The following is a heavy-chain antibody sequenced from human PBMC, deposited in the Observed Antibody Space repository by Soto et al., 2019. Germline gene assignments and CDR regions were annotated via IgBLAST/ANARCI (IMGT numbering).Heavy chain of an antibody. V-gene: IGHV1-3*01. D-gene: IGHD6-13*01. CDR1: GYTFTSYG. Sequence: QVQLVQSGTEVKKPGASVKVSCKASGYTFTSYGIHWVRQAPGQRLEWMGWINAANGDTKYSPKFQGRVTITRDTSASTAYMELNSLRSEDTAVYYCVRRHVSATGIDWFDPWVQGTLVTVSS. CDR2: INAANGDT. CDR3: VRRHVSATGIDWFDP. J-gene: IGHJ5*02.